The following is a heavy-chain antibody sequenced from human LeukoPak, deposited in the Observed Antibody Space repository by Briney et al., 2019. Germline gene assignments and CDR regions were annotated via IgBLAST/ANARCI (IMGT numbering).Heavy chain of an antibody. J-gene: IGHJ4*02. V-gene: IGHV3-23*01. CDR1: GFTFSSYA. Sequence: GGSLRLSCAASGFTFSSYAMGWVRQPPGKGLEWVSAVLASGGRTFYADSVKGRFTISGDNSKNTLYLQMNSLRAEDTAVYYCAKYYKLSGYYLGGYDYWGQGTLVTVSS. CDR2: VLASGGRT. CDR3: AKYYKLSGYYLGGYDY. D-gene: IGHD3-22*01.